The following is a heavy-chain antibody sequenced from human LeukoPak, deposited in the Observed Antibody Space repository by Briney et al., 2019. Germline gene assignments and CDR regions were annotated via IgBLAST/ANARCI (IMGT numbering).Heavy chain of an antibody. CDR1: GGSISSYY. V-gene: IGHV4-59*01. D-gene: IGHD3-22*01. J-gene: IGHJ4*02. Sequence: PSETLSLTCTVSGGSISSYYWSWIRQPPGKGLEWIGYIYCSGSTNYNPSLKSRVTISVDTSKNQFSLKLSSVTAADTAVYYCARVKYDSSGIDYWGQGTLVTVSS. CDR2: IYCSGST. CDR3: ARVKYDSSGIDY.